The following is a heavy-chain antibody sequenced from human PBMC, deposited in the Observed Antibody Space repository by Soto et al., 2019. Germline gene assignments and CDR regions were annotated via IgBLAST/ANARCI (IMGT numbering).Heavy chain of an antibody. CDR3: ARDIGSYAYAEGY. CDR2: VYSSGTT. Sequence: LSLTCSGSGGSINSYWWSWIRQPAGKGLEWIGRVYSSGTTDYNPSLNSRATMSVETSKNQFSLKLTSVTAADTAVYYCARDIGSYAYAEGYWGQGIQVTVSS. CDR1: GGSINSYW. V-gene: IGHV4-4*07. J-gene: IGHJ4*02. D-gene: IGHD2-2*01.